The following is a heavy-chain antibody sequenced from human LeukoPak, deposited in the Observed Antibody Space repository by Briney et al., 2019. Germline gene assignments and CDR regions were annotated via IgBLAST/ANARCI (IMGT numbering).Heavy chain of an antibody. CDR2: IYYSGST. CDR3: ARQGIAAAGSPFDY. V-gene: IGHV4-61*05. Sequence: SETLSLTCTVSGGSITSSSYYWGWIRQPPGKGLEWIGYIYYSGSTNYNPSLKCRVTISVDTSKNQFSLKLSSVTAADTAVYYCARQGIAAAGSPFDYWGQGTLVTVSS. D-gene: IGHD6-13*01. CDR1: GGSITSSSYY. J-gene: IGHJ4*02.